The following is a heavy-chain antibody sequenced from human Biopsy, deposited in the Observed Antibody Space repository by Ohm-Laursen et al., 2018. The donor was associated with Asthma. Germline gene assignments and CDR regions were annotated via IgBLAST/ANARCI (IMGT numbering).Heavy chain of an antibody. J-gene: IGHJ5*02. V-gene: IGHV4-30-4*08. CDR2: IHHSGST. CDR3: ARASVAASSNWFDP. Sequence: TLSLTCTVSGDSTTSGGCCWNWIRQHPGKGLEWIGYIHHSGSTSYNPSLKGGVTISVDTSKNQFSLKLSSVTAADTAVYYCARASVAASSNWFDPWGQGTLVTVSS. CDR1: GDSTTSGGCC. D-gene: IGHD6-19*01.